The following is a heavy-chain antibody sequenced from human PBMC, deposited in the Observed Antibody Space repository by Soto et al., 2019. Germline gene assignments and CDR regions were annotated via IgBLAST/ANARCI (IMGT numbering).Heavy chain of an antibody. V-gene: IGHV2-5*01. D-gene: IGHD3-16*01. CDR2: IYWNDDK. CDR3: SHTWGLPFDY. Sequence: QITLKESGPTVVEPTHTLTLTCTYSGFALRTTGVGVGWIRQPPGKAREWLGIIYWNDDKRYSPSLKNRFTLTSDSSKSQVVLTMTNMDPVDTATYHCSHTWGLPFDYWGQGTLVIVSS. CDR1: GFALRTTGVG. J-gene: IGHJ4*02.